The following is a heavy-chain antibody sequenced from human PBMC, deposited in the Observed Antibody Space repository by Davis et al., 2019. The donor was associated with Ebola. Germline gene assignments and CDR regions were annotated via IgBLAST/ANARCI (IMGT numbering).Heavy chain of an antibody. Sequence: PSETLSLTCAVYGGSFSGYYWSWIRQPPGKGLEWIGEINHSGSTNYNPSLKSRVTISVDTSKNQFSLKLSSVTAADTAVYYCARASDRITMYYLDYWGQGTLVTVSS. CDR1: GGSFSGYY. J-gene: IGHJ4*02. V-gene: IGHV4-34*01. CDR2: INHSGST. D-gene: IGHD3-3*01. CDR3: ARASDRITMYYLDY.